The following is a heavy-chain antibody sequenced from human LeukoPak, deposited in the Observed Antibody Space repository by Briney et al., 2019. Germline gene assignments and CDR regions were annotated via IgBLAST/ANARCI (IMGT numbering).Heavy chain of an antibody. CDR2: INPSGGST. J-gene: IGHJ4*02. CDR1: GYTFTSLD. CDR3: ARDGPIYDILTGYYHY. V-gene: IGHV1-46*01. Sequence: ASVKVSCKASGYTFTSLDINWVRQATGQGLEWMGIINPSGGSTSYAQKFQGRVTMTRDTSTSTVYMELSSLRSEDTAVYYCARDGPIYDILTGYYHYWGQGTLVTVSS. D-gene: IGHD3-9*01.